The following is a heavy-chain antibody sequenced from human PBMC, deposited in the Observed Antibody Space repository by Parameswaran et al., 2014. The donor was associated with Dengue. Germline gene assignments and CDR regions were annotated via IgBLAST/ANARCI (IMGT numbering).Heavy chain of an antibody. CDR3: ARRLRFLEIDAFDI. J-gene: IGHJ3*02. D-gene: IGHD3-3*01. Sequence: RWIRQPPGKGLEWIGYIYYSGSTNYNPSLKSRVTISVDTSKNQFSLKLSSVTAADTAVYYCARRLRFLEIDAFDIWGQGTMVTVSS. V-gene: IGHV4-61*07. CDR2: IYYSGST.